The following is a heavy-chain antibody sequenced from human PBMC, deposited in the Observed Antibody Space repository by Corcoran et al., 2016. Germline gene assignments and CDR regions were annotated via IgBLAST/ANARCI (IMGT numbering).Heavy chain of an antibody. J-gene: IGHJ3*02. CDR1: GFSLSTSGLC. CDR2: IDWDDDK. Sequence: QVTLRESGPALVKPTQTLTLTCTFSGFSLSTSGLCVSWIRQPPGKALEWLALIDWDDDKYYSTSLKTRLTISKDTSKNQVVLTMTNVDPVDTATYYWARRPGRGAVYIWGQGTMVTVSS. CDR3: ARRPGRGAVYI. V-gene: IGHV2-70*01.